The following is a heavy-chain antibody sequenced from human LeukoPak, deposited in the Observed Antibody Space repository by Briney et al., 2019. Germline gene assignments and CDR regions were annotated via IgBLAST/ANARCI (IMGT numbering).Heavy chain of an antibody. CDR2: INHSGST. J-gene: IGHJ4*02. D-gene: IGHD3-16*02. Sequence: SETLSLTCAVYGGSFSGYYWSWIRQPPGKGLEWIGEINHSGSTNYNPSLKSRVTISVDTSKNQFSLKLSSVTAADTAVYYCARGPSYDYVWGSYRYTRYFDYWGQGTLVTVSS. CDR1: GGSFSGYY. CDR3: ARGPSYDYVWGSYRYTRYFDY. V-gene: IGHV4-34*01.